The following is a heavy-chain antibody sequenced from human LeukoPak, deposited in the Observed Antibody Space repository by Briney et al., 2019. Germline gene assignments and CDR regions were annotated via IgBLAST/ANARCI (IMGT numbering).Heavy chain of an antibody. CDR1: GGSISSGDYY. CDR3: ARVWSWWPSFDY. D-gene: IGHD2-21*01. Sequence: PSQTLSLTCTVSGGSISSGDYYWSWIRQPPGKGLEWIGYIYYGGSTYYNPSLKSRVTISVDTSKNQFSLKLSSVTAADTAVYYCARVWSWWPSFDYWGQGTLVTVSS. CDR2: IYYGGST. V-gene: IGHV4-30-4*08. J-gene: IGHJ4*02.